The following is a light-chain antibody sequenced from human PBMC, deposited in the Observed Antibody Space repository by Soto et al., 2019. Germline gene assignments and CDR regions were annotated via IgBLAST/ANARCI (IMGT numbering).Light chain of an antibody. J-gene: IGLJ1*01. CDR2: EVS. Sequence: QSVLTQHASVSGSPGQSITISCTGTSSDVGGYNYVSWYQQHPGKAPKLMIYEVSNRPSGVSNRFSGSKSGNTASLTISGLQAEDEADYYCSSYTSSSTLVFGTGTKVT. V-gene: IGLV2-14*01. CDR1: SSDVGGYNY. CDR3: SSYTSSSTLV.